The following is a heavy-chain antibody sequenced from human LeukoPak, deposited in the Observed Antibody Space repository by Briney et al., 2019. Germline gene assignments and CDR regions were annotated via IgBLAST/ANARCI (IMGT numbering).Heavy chain of an antibody. D-gene: IGHD1-1*01. CDR2: INPNSGGT. V-gene: IGHV1-2*02. CDR1: GYTFTGYY. J-gene: IGHJ3*02. Sequence: VASVKVSCKASGYTFTGYYMHWVRQAPGQGLEWMGWINPNSGGTNYAQKFQGRVTMTEDTSTDTAYMELSSLRSEDTAVYYCATGSTAVPEAFDIWGQGTMVTVSS. CDR3: ATGSTAVPEAFDI.